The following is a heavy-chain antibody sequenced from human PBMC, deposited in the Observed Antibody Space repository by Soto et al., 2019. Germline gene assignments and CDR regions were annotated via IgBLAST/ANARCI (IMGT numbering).Heavy chain of an antibody. Sequence: GASVKVSCKASGYTFTGYYMHWVRQAPGQGLEWKRWINPNSGDTNYAQKIKKKINMTRDTSISTAYMELSRLRSDDTAVYYCARSMYSSSWYSPPYYFDYWGQGTLVTVSS. V-gene: IGHV1-2*02. CDR1: GYTFTGYY. CDR2: INPNSGDT. D-gene: IGHD6-13*01. CDR3: ARSMYSSSWYSPPYYFDY. J-gene: IGHJ4*02.